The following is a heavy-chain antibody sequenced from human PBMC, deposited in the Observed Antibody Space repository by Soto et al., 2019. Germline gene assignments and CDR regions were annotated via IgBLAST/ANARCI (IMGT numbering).Heavy chain of an antibody. CDR3: ARGHTYGTFDY. J-gene: IGHJ4*02. D-gene: IGHD5-18*01. CDR1: GDTIRSDY. Sequence: SETLSLTCSVSGDTIRSDYWNWIRQPPGKRLEWIGSMYYSGSTNYNPSLKSQVSISADTSKNHFSLNLSSVTAADTAVYYCARGHTYGTFDYWGQGTLVTVSS. CDR2: MYYSGST. V-gene: IGHV4-59*01.